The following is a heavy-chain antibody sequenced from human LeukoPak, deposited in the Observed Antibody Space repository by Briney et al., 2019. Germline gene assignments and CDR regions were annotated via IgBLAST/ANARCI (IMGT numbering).Heavy chain of an antibody. D-gene: IGHD6-13*01. J-gene: IGHJ6*02. CDR1: GGSLSSYY. CDR3: ARQGDSRYSSGWYSHVDV. V-gene: IGHV4-59*08. Sequence: PSETLSLTCTVSGGSLSSYYWSWIRQPPGKGLEWIGYIYYSGSTNYNPSLKSRVTISVDTSKNQFSLKLSSVTAADTAVYYCARQGDSRYSSGWYSHVDVWGQGTTVTVSS. CDR2: IYYSGST.